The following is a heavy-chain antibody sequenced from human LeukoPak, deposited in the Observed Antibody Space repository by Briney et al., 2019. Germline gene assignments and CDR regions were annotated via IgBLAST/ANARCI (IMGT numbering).Heavy chain of an antibody. J-gene: IGHJ4*02. Sequence: SQTLSLTCTVSGGSISSGGYYWSWIRQHPGKGLEWIGYIYYSGSTYYNPSLKSRVTISVDTSKNQFSLKLSSVTAADTAVYYCARGSALTVTTDYWGQGTLVTVSS. CDR3: ARGSALTVTTDY. V-gene: IGHV4-31*03. D-gene: IGHD4-17*01. CDR2: IYYSGST. CDR1: GGSISSGGYY.